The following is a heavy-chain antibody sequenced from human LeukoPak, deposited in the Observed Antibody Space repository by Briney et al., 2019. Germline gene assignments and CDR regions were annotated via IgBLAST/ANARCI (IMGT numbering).Heavy chain of an antibody. J-gene: IGHJ4*02. Sequence: PSETLSLTCVVSGASISSSYWSWIRQPPGKGLEYIGYIQHSDINYNPSLKSRVTMTLDTSKNQFSLKLTSVTAADTAIYYCTKVLRGYSDYGDWGQGTLGTVSS. CDR3: TKVLRGYSDYGD. V-gene: IGHV4-59*01. CDR1: GASISSSY. CDR2: IQHSDI. D-gene: IGHD5-12*01.